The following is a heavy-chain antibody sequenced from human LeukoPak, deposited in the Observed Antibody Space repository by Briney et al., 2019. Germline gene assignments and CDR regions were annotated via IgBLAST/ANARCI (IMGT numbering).Heavy chain of an antibody. J-gene: IGHJ3*02. CDR2: IRSKAYGGTP. V-gene: IGHV3-49*04. D-gene: IGHD7-27*01. Sequence: PSGGSLRLSCAASGFTFSSYEMNWVRQAPGKGLEWVGFIRSKAYGGTPEHAASVKGRFTISRDDSTSIAYLQMNSLKTEDTAVYYCTRDKPNWGRGKAFDIWGQGTMVTVSS. CDR3: TRDKPNWGRGKAFDI. CDR1: GFTFSSYE.